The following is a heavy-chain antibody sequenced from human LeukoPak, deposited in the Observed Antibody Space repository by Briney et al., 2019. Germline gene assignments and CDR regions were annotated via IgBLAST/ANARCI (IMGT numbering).Heavy chain of an antibody. D-gene: IGHD3-10*02. J-gene: IGHJ6*04. CDR1: GFTFSSYE. V-gene: IGHV3-48*03. CDR2: ISSSGSNI. Sequence: GGSLRLSWAASGFTFSSYEMNWVRQAPGKGLEWVSYISSSGSNIYYADSVKGRFTISRDNAKNSLYLQMNSLRAEDTAVYYCAELGITMIGGVWGKGTTVTISS. CDR3: AELGITMIGGV.